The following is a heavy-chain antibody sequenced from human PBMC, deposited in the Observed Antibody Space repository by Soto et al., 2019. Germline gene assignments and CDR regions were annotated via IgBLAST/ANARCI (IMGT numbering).Heavy chain of an antibody. V-gene: IGHV3-23*01. CDR3: AKGVNGLYYYYGMDV. D-gene: IGHD2-8*01. CDR2: ISGSGGST. J-gene: IGHJ6*02. CDR1: GFTFSSYA. Sequence: EVQLLESGGGLVQPGGSLRLSCAASGFTFSSYAMSWVRQAPGKGLEWVSAISGSGGSTYYADSVKGRFTISRDNSKNTLYLHMNSLRAEDTAVYYCAKGVNGLYYYYGMDVWGQGTTVTVSS.